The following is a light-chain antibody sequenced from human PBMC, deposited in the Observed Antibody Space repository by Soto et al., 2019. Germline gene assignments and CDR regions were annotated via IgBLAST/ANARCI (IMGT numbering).Light chain of an antibody. CDR2: DVT. V-gene: IGLV2-14*03. CDR3: SSYTSSSSVI. J-gene: IGLJ2*01. CDR1: SSDVGGYNY. Sequence: QSVLTQRASVSGSPGQSITISCTGTSSDVGGYNYVSWYQQHPGKAPKLMIYDVTNRPSGVSNRFSGSKSGNTASLTISGLQPEDEVDYYCSSYTSSSSVIFGGGTKLTVL.